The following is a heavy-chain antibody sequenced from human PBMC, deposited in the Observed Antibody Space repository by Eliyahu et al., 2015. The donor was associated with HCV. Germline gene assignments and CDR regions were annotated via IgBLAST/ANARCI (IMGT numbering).Heavy chain of an antibody. D-gene: IGHD3-10*01. V-gene: IGHV4-59*01. CDR3: ARERAEGSGLVFDI. Sequence: QVQLQESGPGLVMPSETXSLTCSXXGXSXSXSDWNWIXXPPGKGLEWIGAWNGYINDRVXIAYNPSLKNRVTMSLDASKNFFSLKLRSVTATDTAVYYCARERAEGSGLVFDIWGQGMMVTVSS. CDR2: INDRVXI. CDR1: GXSXSXSD. J-gene: IGHJ3*02.